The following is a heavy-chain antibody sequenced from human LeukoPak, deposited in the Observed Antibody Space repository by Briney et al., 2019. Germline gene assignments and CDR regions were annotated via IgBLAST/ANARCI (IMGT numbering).Heavy chain of an antibody. CDR2: MNPNSGNT. CDR3: ARAVVPAAIRYYYYYMDV. V-gene: IGHV1-8*01. Sequence: ASVKVSCKASGYTFTSYDINWVRQATGQGLEWMGWMNPNSGNTGYAQKFKGRVTMTRNTSISTAYMELSSLRSEDTAVYYCARAVVPAAIRYYYYYMDVWGKGTTVTVSS. J-gene: IGHJ6*03. CDR1: GYTFTSYD. D-gene: IGHD2-2*02.